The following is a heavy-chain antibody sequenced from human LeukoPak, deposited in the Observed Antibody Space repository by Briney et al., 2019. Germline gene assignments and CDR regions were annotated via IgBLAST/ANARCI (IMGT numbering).Heavy chain of an antibody. D-gene: IGHD5-18*01. Sequence: ASVKVSCKASGYIFTDYYIHWVRQAPGQGLEWMGWINPHSGGTNYARLFHGRVTMTRDTSITTAYMELSRLRSDDTAMYYCASTDSSYFDYWGQGTLVTVSS. CDR3: ASTDSSYFDY. CDR1: GYIFTDYY. CDR2: INPHSGGT. J-gene: IGHJ4*02. V-gene: IGHV1-2*02.